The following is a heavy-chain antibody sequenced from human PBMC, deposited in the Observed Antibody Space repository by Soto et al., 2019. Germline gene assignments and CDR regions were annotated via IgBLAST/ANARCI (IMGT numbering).Heavy chain of an antibody. Sequence: GGSLRLSCAASGFTFSYYSLNWVRQAPGKGLEWISYIDTTTNTIYYADSVKGRFTISRDNAQNSLYLQMNSLRDEDTAVYYCARSSVIADRTYYFDSWGQGTLVTVSS. D-gene: IGHD2-21*01. CDR2: IDTTTNTI. V-gene: IGHV3-48*02. CDR1: GFTFSYYS. CDR3: ARSSVIADRTYYFDS. J-gene: IGHJ4*02.